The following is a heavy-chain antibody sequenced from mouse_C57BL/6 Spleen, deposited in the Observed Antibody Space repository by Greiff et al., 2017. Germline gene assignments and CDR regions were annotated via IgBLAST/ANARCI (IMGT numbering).Heavy chain of an antibody. CDR2: IYPGDGDT. V-gene: IGHV1-80*01. J-gene: IGHJ4*01. CDR1: GYAFSSYW. Sequence: VQVVESGAALVKPGASVKISCKASGYAFSSYWMNWVKQRPGKGLEWIGQIYPGDGDTNYNGKFKGKATLTADKSSSTAYMQLSSLTSEDSAVYFCARSGDGYYDYAMDYWGQGTSVTVSS. CDR3: ARSGDGYYDYAMDY. D-gene: IGHD2-3*01.